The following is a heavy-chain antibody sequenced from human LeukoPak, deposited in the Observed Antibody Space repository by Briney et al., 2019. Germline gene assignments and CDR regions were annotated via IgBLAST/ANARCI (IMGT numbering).Heavy chain of an antibody. Sequence: GGSLRLSCVSSGFTFSDYWMSWVRQAPGKGLEWVANIKEDGSENYYVDSVRGRFTISRDNPKNSLYLQMNSLRAEDTAMYYCARAYAGGIFDSWGQGTLVTVSS. CDR1: GFTFSDYW. J-gene: IGHJ4*02. V-gene: IGHV3-7*04. D-gene: IGHD3-16*01. CDR3: ARAYAGGIFDS. CDR2: IKEDGSEN.